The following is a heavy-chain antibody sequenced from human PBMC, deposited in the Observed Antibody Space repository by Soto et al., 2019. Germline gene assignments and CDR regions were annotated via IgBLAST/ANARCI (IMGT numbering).Heavy chain of an antibody. CDR1: GFSLSTSGVG. D-gene: IGHD6-19*01. Sequence: QITLKESGPALMKPTQTLTLTCTFSGFSLSTSGVGVGWIRQPPGKALEWLALIYWDDDKRYSPSLRSRLSITKDTSKNEVVLTMTNMDPVDTASYYCVYRHILAGQANWFDPCGQGTLVTVSS. V-gene: IGHV2-5*02. CDR2: IYWDDDK. J-gene: IGHJ5*02. CDR3: VYRHILAGQANWFDP.